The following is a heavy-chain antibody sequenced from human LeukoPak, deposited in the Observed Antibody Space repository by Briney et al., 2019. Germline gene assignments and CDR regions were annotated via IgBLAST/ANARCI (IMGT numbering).Heavy chain of an antibody. CDR3: ARIIAGRLDF. CDR1: GVSIRSYY. V-gene: IGHV4-59*01. Sequence: SETLSLTCTVSGVSIRSYYWSWIRQPPGKGLEWIGDKYYSGDTNYAPSLKSRVTISVDTSKNQFSLKLSSVTAADPAVYYCARIIAGRLDFWGQGTLVTVSS. J-gene: IGHJ4*02. D-gene: IGHD6-6*01. CDR2: KYYSGDT.